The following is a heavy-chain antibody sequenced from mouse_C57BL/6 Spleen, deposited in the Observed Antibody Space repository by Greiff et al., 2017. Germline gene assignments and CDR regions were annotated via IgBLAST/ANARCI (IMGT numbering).Heavy chain of an antibody. CDR3: ARGYYGSIYYFDY. CDR1: GYSITSGYY. V-gene: IGHV3-6*01. CDR2: ISYDGSN. J-gene: IGHJ2*01. D-gene: IGHD1-1*01. Sequence: EVKLMESGPGLVKPSQSLSLTCSVTGYSITSGYYWNWIRQFPGNKLEWMGYISYDGSNNYNPSLKNRISITRDTSKNQFFLKLNTVTTEDTATYYCARGYYGSIYYFDYWGQGTTLTVSS.